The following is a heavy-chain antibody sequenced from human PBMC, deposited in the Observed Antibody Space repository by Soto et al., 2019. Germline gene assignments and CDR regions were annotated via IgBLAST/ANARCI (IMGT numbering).Heavy chain of an antibody. V-gene: IGHV4-30-2*01. D-gene: IGHD5-12*01. CDR1: GGSISSGGYS. J-gene: IGHJ4*02. CDR3: AAGGGLPRYY. Sequence: QLQLQESGSGLVKPSQTLSLTCAVSGGSISSGGYSWSWIRQPPGKGLEWIGYIYHSGSTYYNPSLKSRVTMSVARSKNQFSPKLSSVTAADTAVYYCAAGGGLPRYYWGQGPLVTVSS. CDR2: IYHSGST.